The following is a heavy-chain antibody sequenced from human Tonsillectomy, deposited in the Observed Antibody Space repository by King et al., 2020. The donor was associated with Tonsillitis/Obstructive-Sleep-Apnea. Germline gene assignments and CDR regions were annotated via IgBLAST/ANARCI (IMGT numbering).Heavy chain of an antibody. CDR1: GYSFTSYG. V-gene: IGHV5-10-1*03. J-gene: IGHJ3*02. CDR3: ARHQVDYYDSSGYHHDAFKI. CDR2: IDPSDSNT. D-gene: IGHD3-22*01. Sequence: VQLVESGAEVKQPGESLRLSCTGSGYSFTSYGINWVRQIPGKGLEWMGRIDPSDSNTNYRPSFQGHVTISADKSISTDYLQWSSLKASDTAMYYCARHQVDYYDSSGYHHDAFKIWGQGTMVTVSS.